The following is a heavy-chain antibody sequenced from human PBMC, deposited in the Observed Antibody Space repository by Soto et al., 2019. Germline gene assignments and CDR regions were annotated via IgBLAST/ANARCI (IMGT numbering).Heavy chain of an antibody. CDR2: ISAYNGNT. V-gene: IGHV1-18*01. Sequence: QVQLVQSGAEVKKPGASVKVSCKASGYTFTSYGISWVRQSPGHGLEWMGWISAYNGNTNYAQKLQGRVTMTTDTSTSTAYMELRSLRSDDTAVYYCARDLFPAGGWYDDMFGYWGQGTLVTVSS. J-gene: IGHJ4*02. CDR1: GYTFTSYG. D-gene: IGHD6-19*01. CDR3: ARDLFPAGGWYDDMFGY.